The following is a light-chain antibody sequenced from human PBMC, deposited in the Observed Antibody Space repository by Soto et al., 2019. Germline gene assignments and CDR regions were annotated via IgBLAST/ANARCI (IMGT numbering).Light chain of an antibody. V-gene: IGKV1-27*01. CDR2: ATS. Sequence: DVQMTQSPSSLSAFXGDRVTITCRASQGIAPYLAWFQQKPGKVPKLLIYATSTLQSGVPSRFSGSGSGTDFTLTISSLQPEDIGTYYCQKYNSAPLTFGGGTKVEIK. J-gene: IGKJ4*01. CDR1: QGIAPY. CDR3: QKYNSAPLT.